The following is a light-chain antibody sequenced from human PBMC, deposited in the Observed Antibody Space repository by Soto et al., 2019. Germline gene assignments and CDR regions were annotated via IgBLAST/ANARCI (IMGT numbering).Light chain of an antibody. J-gene: IGLJ1*01. CDR3: SSYTDSSNYV. CDR2: QVT. V-gene: IGLV2-14*01. Sequence: QSVLTQPASVSGSPGQSITISCTGTSSDLAIYNYVSWYQQQPGKAPKLMIYQVTNRPSGVSNRFSGSRSGNTASLTISGLQAEDEADYYCSSYTDSSNYVFGTGPKDTLL. CDR1: SSDLAIYNY.